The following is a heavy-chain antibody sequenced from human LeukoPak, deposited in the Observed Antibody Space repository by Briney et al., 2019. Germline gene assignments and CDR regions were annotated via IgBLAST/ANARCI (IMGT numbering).Heavy chain of an antibody. CDR3: AREISRSAYFDY. V-gene: IGHV3-21*01. D-gene: IGHD2-2*01. J-gene: IGHJ4*02. Sequence: GGFLRLSCAASGSTFSSYSMNWVRQAPGKGLEWVSSISSSSSYIYYADSVKGRFTISRDNAKNSLYLQMNSLRAEDTAVYYCAREISRSAYFDYWGQGTLVTVSS. CDR1: GSTFSSYS. CDR2: ISSSSSYI.